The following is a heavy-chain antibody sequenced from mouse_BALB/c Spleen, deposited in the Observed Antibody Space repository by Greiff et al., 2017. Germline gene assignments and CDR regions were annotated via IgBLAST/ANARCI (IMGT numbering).Heavy chain of an antibody. CDR3: ASFYDGYSWFAY. Sequence: EGQGVESGGGLVKPGGSLKLSCAASGFTFSSYAMSWVRQTPEKRLEWVASISSGGSTYYPDSVKGRFTISRDNARNILYLQMSSLRSEDTAMYYCASFYDGYSWFAYWGQGTLVTVSA. D-gene: IGHD2-3*01. CDR2: ISSGGST. CDR1: GFTFSSYA. V-gene: IGHV5-6-5*01. J-gene: IGHJ3*01.